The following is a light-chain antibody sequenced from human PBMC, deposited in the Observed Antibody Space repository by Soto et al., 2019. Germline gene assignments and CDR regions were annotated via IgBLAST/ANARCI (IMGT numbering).Light chain of an antibody. V-gene: IGKV3D-20*02. CDR1: QSVSSSY. J-gene: IGKJ4*01. Sequence: EIVLTQSPGTLSLSPWERATLSCRASQSVSSSYLAWYQQKPGQAPRLLIYDASNRATGIPARFSGSGSGTDFTLTISSLEPEDFAVYYCQQRSNWPLTFGGGTKWIS. CDR2: DAS. CDR3: QQRSNWPLT.